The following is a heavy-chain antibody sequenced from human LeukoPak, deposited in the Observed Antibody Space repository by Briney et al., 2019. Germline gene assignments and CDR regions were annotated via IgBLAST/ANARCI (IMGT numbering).Heavy chain of an antibody. J-gene: IGHJ4*02. Sequence: SETLSLTCTVSGGSISSSSYYWGWIRQPPGKGLEWIGSIYYSGSTYYNPSLKSRVTISVDTSKNQFSLKLSSVTAADTAVYYCAREGRWLQSPFGYWGQGTLVTVSS. V-gene: IGHV4-39*07. CDR3: AREGRWLQSPFGY. D-gene: IGHD5-24*01. CDR1: GGSISSSSYY. CDR2: IYYSGST.